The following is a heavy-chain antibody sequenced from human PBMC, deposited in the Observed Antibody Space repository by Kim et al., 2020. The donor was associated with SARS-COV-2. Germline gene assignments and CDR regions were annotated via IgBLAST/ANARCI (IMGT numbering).Heavy chain of an antibody. CDR2: IIPIFGTV. V-gene: IGHV1-69*13. CDR1: GGTFSSYA. CDR3: ARDAYQAPVVAATPVGYYYGMDV. J-gene: IGHJ6*02. Sequence: SVKVSCKASGGTFSSYAISWVRQAPGQGLEWMGGIIPIFGTVNYAQKFQGRVTITADESTSTAYMELSSLRSEDTAVYYCARDAYQAPVVAATPVGYYYGMDVWGQGTTVTVSS. D-gene: IGHD2-15*01.